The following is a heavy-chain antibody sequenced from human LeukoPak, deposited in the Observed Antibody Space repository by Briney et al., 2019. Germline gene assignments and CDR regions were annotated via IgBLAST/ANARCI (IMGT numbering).Heavy chain of an antibody. D-gene: IGHD5-12*01. CDR2: ISSSSYI. J-gene: IGHJ4*02. V-gene: IGHV3-21*01. CDR3: ARDFNSGGYDSGSDYFDY. Sequence: GGSLRLSCAASGFTFSSYSMNWVRQAPGKGLEWVSSISSSSYIYYADSVTGRFTISRDNAKNSLYLQMNSLRAEDTAVYYCARDFNSGGYDSGSDYFDYWGQGTLVTVSS. CDR1: GFTFSSYS.